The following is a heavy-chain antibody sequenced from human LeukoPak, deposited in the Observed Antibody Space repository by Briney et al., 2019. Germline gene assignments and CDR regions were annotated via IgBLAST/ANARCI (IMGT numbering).Heavy chain of an antibody. V-gene: IGHV1-2*02. CDR1: GYTFTSYG. Sequence: ASVKVSCKASGYTFTSYGISWVRQAPGQGLEWMGWINPNSGGTNYAQKFQGRVTMTRDTSISTAYMELSRLRSDDTAVYYCARDNTRGYVWVVVAASPSEYWFDPWGQGTLVTVSS. J-gene: IGHJ5*02. D-gene: IGHD2-15*01. CDR2: INPNSGGT. CDR3: ARDNTRGYVWVVVAASPSEYWFDP.